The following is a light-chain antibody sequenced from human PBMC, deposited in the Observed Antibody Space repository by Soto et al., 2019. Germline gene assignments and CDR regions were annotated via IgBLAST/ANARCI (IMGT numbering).Light chain of an antibody. J-gene: IGKJ1*01. CDR1: QSVSSN. CDR3: QQHNNWPPWT. CDR2: GAS. V-gene: IGKV3-15*01. Sequence: EIVMTQSPATLSVSPGERATLSCRASQSVSSNLAWYQQKPGQAPRLLIYGASTRATGIPGRFSGSGSGTEFTLTISSLQSEDFAVYYCQQHNNWPPWTFGQGTKVEAK.